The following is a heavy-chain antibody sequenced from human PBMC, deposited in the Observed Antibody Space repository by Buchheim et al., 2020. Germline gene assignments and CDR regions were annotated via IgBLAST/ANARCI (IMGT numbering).Heavy chain of an antibody. CDR2: IDGDGSAA. Sequence: EVQLVESGGGLVQPGQSLRLSCRASGFTVSRYWIHWVRQAPGKGLVWVSRIDGDGSAADYADSVTGRVTASRDNAKNTVYLQLNSLRAEDTGVYYCARASNSRDYFDSWGQGTL. CDR1: GFTVSRYW. J-gene: IGHJ4*02. CDR3: ARASNSRDYFDS. V-gene: IGHV3-74*01. D-gene: IGHD4-23*01.